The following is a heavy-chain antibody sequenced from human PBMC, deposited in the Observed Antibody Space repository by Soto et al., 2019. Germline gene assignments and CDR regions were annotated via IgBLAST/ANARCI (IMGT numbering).Heavy chain of an antibody. Sequence: EVQLVESGGGLVQPGRSLRLSCAASGFTFDDYAMHWVRQAPGKGLEWVSGISWNSGSIGYADSVKGRFTISRDNAKNSLYLQMNSLRAEDTALYYCAKDNFASGWSWGYFDYWGQGTLVTVSS. V-gene: IGHV3-9*01. J-gene: IGHJ4*02. CDR3: AKDNFASGWSWGYFDY. CDR2: ISWNSGSI. D-gene: IGHD6-19*01. CDR1: GFTFDDYA.